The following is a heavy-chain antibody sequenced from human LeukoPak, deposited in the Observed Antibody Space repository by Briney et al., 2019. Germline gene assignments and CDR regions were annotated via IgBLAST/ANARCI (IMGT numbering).Heavy chain of an antibody. D-gene: IGHD4-17*01. J-gene: IGHJ4*02. CDR2: IYSGGST. CDR1: GFTVSSNY. Sequence: GSLRLSCAASGFTVSSNYMSWVRQAPGKGLEWVSVIYSGGSTYYADSVKGRFTISRDNSKNTLYLQMNSLRAEDTAVYYCASQVGDYGDYYFDYWGQGTLVTVSS. V-gene: IGHV3-66*04. CDR3: ASQVGDYGDYYFDY.